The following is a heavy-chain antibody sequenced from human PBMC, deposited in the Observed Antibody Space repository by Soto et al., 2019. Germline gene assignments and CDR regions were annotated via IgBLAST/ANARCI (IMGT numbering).Heavy chain of an antibody. J-gene: IGHJ6*02. Sequence: PGGSLRLSCAASGFTFSSYSMNWVRQAPGKGLEWVSSISSSSSYIYYADSVKGRFTISRDNAKNSLYLQMNSLRAEDTAVYYCARDSGIQLWLYGMDVWGQGTTVTVSS. CDR3: ARDSGIQLWLYGMDV. V-gene: IGHV3-21*01. CDR2: ISSSSSYI. CDR1: GFTFSSYS. D-gene: IGHD5-18*01.